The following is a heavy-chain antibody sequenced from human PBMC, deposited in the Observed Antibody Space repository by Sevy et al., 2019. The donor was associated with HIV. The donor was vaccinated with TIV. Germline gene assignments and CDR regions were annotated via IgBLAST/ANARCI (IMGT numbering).Heavy chain of an antibody. CDR1: GGSISAYY. CDR3: ARAPPVRSGDDSLNWFDP. J-gene: IGHJ5*02. Sequence: SETLSLTCTVSGGSISAYYWSWIRQPPGKPLEYIGYIYYTGSTNYNPPLKSRVTISVDTSKNQFSLKLNSVTAVDTAVYFCARAPPVRSGDDSLNWFDPWGQGTLVTVSS. CDR2: IYYTGST. V-gene: IGHV4-59*01. D-gene: IGHD5-12*01.